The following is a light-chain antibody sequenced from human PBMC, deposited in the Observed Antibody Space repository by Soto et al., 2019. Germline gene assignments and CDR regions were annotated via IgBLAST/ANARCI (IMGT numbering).Light chain of an antibody. J-gene: IGLJ3*02. V-gene: IGLV2-8*01. CDR2: EVT. Sequence: QYALTQPPSASGSPGQSVTISCTGNSSDVGAYNYVSWYQQHAGKAPKLVIYEVTTRPSGVPDRFSGSKSANTASLTVSGLQAEDEADYYGSSFASSNTWVFGGGTKLTVL. CDR1: SSDVGAYNY. CDR3: SSFASSNTWV.